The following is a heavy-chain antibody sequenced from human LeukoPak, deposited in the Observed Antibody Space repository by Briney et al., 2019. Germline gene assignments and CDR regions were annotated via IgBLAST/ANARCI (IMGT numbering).Heavy chain of an antibody. V-gene: IGHV4-59*01. CDR2: IYYSGST. CDR3: TRTSASTAIDY. D-gene: IGHD4-17*01. J-gene: IGHJ4*02. CDR1: GGSISSYY. Sequence: KSSETLSLTCTVSGGSISSYYWSWIRQPPGKRLEWIGYIYYSGSTNYNPSLKSRVTMSLDTSKNQFSLKLSSVTAADTAVYYCTRTSASTAIDYWGQGTLVTVSS.